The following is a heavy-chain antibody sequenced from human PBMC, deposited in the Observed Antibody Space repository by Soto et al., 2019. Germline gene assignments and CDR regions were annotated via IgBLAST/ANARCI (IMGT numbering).Heavy chain of an antibody. V-gene: IGHV1-69*05. Sequence: ASVKVSCKTSGGTFGSYAISWVRQAPGQGLEWMGGIIPIFSTPNYAQKFQGRVTITRDTSASTVYMELSSLRSEDTAVYYCARVSGWYFLDYWGQGTLVTVSS. CDR2: IIPIFSTP. J-gene: IGHJ4*02. CDR3: ARVSGWYFLDY. CDR1: GGTFGSYA. D-gene: IGHD6-19*01.